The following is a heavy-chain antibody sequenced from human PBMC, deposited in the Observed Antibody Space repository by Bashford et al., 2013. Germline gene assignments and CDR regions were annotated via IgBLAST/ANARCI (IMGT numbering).Heavy chain of an antibody. CDR1: GGSISSGGYY. CDR3: ARGVKPRENSSGWGWFDP. Sequence: SETLSLTCTVSGGSISSGGYYWSWIRQHPGKGLEWIGYIYYSGSTYYNPSLKSRVTISVDTSKNQFSLKLSSVTAADTAVYYCARGVKPRENSSGWGWFDPWGQGTLVTVSS. D-gene: IGHD6-19*01. J-gene: IGHJ5*02. CDR2: IYYSGST. V-gene: IGHV4-31*03.